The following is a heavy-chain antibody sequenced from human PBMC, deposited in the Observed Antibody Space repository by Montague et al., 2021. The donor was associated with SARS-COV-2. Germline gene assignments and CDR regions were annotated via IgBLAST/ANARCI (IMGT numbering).Heavy chain of an antibody. D-gene: IGHD1-26*01. CDR3: ARLYIQKTLVGASRRRWFDP. V-gene: IGHV4-39*01. CDR1: GDSMSGSNSY. J-gene: IGHJ5*02. Sequence: SETLSLTCSVSGDSMSGSNSYWGWIRQPPGKGLESIGSISYTGSTSYNASLKSRVTMSVDTSKSEFSLRLSSVTASDTAVYYCARLYIQKTLVGASRRRWFDPWGQGTLVTVSS. CDR2: ISYTGST.